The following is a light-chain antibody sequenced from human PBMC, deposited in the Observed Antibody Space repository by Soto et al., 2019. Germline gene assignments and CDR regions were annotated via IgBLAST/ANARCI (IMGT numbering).Light chain of an antibody. V-gene: IGKV3-15*01. CDR2: GAS. CDR1: QSVSSN. CDR3: QQYNNWLWT. J-gene: IGKJ1*01. Sequence: EIVMTQSPATLSVXPGERATLSCRASQSVSSNLAWYQQKPGQAPRLLIYGASTRATGIPARFSGSGSGTGFTLTISSLQSEDFAVYYCQQYNNWLWTFGQGTKV.